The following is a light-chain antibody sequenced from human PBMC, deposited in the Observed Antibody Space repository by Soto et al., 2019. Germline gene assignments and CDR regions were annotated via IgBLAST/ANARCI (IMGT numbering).Light chain of an antibody. CDR3: CSYVGARTYV. V-gene: IGLV2-23*01. CDR2: GGN. J-gene: IGLJ1*01. Sequence: QSALTRPASVSGSPGQSITISCTGSVSDVGNFGPVSWYQQHPGQVPKLIIYGGNRRPSGVSSRFSGSKSGNTASLTISGLQAEDEADYYCCSYVGARTYVFGTGTKVTVL. CDR1: VSDVGNFGP.